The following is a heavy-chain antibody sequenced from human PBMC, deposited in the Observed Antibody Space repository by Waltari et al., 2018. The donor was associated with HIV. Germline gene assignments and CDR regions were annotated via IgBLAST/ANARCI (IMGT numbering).Heavy chain of an antibody. J-gene: IGHJ2*01. CDR2: IYWDDDK. V-gene: IGHV2-5*02. Sequence: QITLKESGPTLVKPTQTLTLTCTFSGFSLSTSGVGVGWIRQPPGKALEWLALIYWDDDKRYSPSLKSRLTITKDTSKNQVVLTMTNMDPVDTATYYCAHYCSSTSCFHIPYWYFDLWGRGTLVTVSS. CDR1: GFSLSTSGVG. CDR3: AHYCSSTSCFHIPYWYFDL. D-gene: IGHD2-2*01.